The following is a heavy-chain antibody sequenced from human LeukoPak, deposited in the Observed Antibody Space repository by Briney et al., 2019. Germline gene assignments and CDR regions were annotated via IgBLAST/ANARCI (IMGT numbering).Heavy chain of an antibody. CDR1: GGSFSGYY. V-gene: IGHV4-34*01. J-gene: IGHJ3*02. Sequence: TSETLSLTWAVYGGSFSGYYRSWIRQPPGKGLERIGEINHSGSTNYNPSLKSRVTISVDTSKNQFSLKLSSVTAADTAVYYCARRRNRVAAAGTKSAAFDIWGQGTMVTVPS. CDR2: INHSGST. CDR3: ARRRNRVAAAGTKSAAFDI. D-gene: IGHD6-13*01.